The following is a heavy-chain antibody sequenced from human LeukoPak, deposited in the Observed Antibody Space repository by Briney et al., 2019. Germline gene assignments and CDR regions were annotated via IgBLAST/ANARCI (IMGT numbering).Heavy chain of an antibody. CDR2: SSSSDDGK. V-gene: IGHV3-23*01. CDR1: GLSLNNYA. Sequence: PGGSLRLSCTASGLSLNNYAMSWVRQVPGKGLEWVSASSSSDDGKWYAESVRGRFTISRDTSKNTVYLQMNSLRPEDTAMYYCTRDQTPYYWGQGTLVTVSS. CDR3: TRDQTPYY. J-gene: IGHJ4*02.